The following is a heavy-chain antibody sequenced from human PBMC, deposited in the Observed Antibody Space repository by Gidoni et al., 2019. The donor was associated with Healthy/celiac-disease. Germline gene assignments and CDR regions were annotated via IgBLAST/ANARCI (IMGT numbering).Heavy chain of an antibody. V-gene: IGHV3-53*01. D-gene: IGHD2-15*01. CDR3: ARDFSYCSGGSCYVPNGMDV. CDR1: GFTVSSNY. CDR2: IYSGGST. J-gene: IGHJ6*02. Sequence: EVQLVESGGGLIQPGGSLRLSCAASGFTVSSNYMSWVRQAPGKGLECVSVIYSGGSTYYADSVKGRFTISRDNSKNTLYLQMNSLRAEDTAVYYCARDFSYCSGGSCYVPNGMDVWGQGTTVTVSS.